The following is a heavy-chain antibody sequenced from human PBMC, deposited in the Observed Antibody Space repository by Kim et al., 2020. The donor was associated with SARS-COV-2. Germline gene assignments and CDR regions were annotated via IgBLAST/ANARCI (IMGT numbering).Heavy chain of an antibody. CDR2: IRSKAYGGTT. Sequence: GGSLRLSCTASGFTFGDYAMSWFRQAPGKGLEWVGFIRSKAYGGTTEYAASVKGRFTISRDDSKSIAYLQMNSLKTEDTAVYYCTREGGGSSGWYGYYYGMDVWGQGTTVTVSS. J-gene: IGHJ6*02. CDR1: GFTFGDYA. CDR3: TREGGGSSGWYGYYYGMDV. D-gene: IGHD6-19*01. V-gene: IGHV3-49*03.